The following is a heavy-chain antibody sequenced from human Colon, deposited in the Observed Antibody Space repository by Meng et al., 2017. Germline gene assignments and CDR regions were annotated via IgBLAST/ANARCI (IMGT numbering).Heavy chain of an antibody. CDR3: AGGPWEFDY. Sequence: VPLQEAGPGLLRPSATLSLTCPVSGASVSSGNPYWSWIRQPPGKGLEYIAYVDYSGSTHYNPSLKSRVTMSVDTSKKQLSLKLSSVTAADTAVYYCAGGPWEFDYWGQGTLVTVSS. CDR2: VDYSGST. CDR1: GASVSSGNPY. J-gene: IGHJ4*02. D-gene: IGHD1-26*01. V-gene: IGHV4-61*01.